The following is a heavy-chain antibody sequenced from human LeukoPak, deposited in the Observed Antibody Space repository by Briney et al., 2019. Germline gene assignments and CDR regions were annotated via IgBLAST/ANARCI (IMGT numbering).Heavy chain of an antibody. CDR1: GGSISSYY. CDR2: IYYSGST. V-gene: IGHV4-59*01. J-gene: IGHJ6*03. CDR3: ARDRTNYYMDV. Sequence: SETLSLTCTVSGGSISSYYRSWIRQPPGKGLEWIGYIYYSGSTNYNPSLKSRVTISVDTSKNQFSLKLSSVTAADTAVYYCARDRTNYYMDVWGKGTTVTVSS.